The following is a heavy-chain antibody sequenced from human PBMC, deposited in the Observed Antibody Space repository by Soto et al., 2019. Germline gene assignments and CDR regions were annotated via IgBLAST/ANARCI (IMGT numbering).Heavy chain of an antibody. V-gene: IGHV3-30*03. J-gene: IGHJ6*02. CDR3: ARDTVTPLYYYYGMDV. Sequence: SGGSLRLSCAASGFTFSTSGMHWVRQAPGKGLEWVAVISDDGSKKYYADSVKGRFTISRDNSKNTLYLQMNSLRAEDTAVYYCARDTVTPLYYYYGMDVWGQGTTVTVSS. D-gene: IGHD4-17*01. CDR1: GFTFSTSG. CDR2: ISDDGSKK.